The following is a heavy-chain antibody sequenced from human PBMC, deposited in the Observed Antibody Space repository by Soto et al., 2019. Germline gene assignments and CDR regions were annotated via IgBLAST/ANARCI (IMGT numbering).Heavy chain of an antibody. V-gene: IGHV1-46*01. CDR3: ARDLTAYYDFWSGYYDAFDI. J-gene: IGHJ3*02. Sequence: ASVKVSCKASGYTFTSYYMHWVRQAPGQGLEWMGIINPSGGSTSYAQKLQCRVTMTRDTSTITVYMELSSLRSEDAAVYYCARDLTAYYDFWSGYYDAFDIWGQGTMVTVSS. D-gene: IGHD3-3*01. CDR1: GYTFTSYY. CDR2: INPSGGST.